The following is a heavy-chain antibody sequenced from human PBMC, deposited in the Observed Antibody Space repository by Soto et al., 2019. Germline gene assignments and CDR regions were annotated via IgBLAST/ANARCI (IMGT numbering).Heavy chain of an antibody. CDR1: GGTFSSYA. Sequence: SVKVSCKASGGTFSSYAISWVQQAPGQGLEWMGGIIPIFGTANYAQKFQGRVTITADESTSTAYMELSSLRSEDTAVYYCATRGSGYYAYYYYGMDVWDQGTTVTVSS. V-gene: IGHV1-69*13. CDR2: IIPIFGTA. J-gene: IGHJ6*02. CDR3: ATRGSGYYAYYYYGMDV. D-gene: IGHD3-22*01.